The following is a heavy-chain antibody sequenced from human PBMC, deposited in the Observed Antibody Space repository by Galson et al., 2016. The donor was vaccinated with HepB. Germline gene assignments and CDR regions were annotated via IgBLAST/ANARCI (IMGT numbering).Heavy chain of an antibody. Sequence: ETLSLTCAVSGASISSDYCSWIRQSPGKGLEWVGYIHYRGTTNYNPSLKSRVTISVDRTKNQFSLKLRSVTAADTAVYYCARQRAEEVGLVTQPGAMDVWGEGTTVTVSS. V-gene: IGHV4-59*01. D-gene: IGHD3-9*01. CDR2: IHYRGTT. CDR1: GASISSDY. CDR3: ARQRAEEVGLVTQPGAMDV. J-gene: IGHJ6*02.